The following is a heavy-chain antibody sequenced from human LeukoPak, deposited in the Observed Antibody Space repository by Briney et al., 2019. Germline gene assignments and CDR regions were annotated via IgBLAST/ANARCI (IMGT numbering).Heavy chain of an antibody. CDR1: GFTFSSFT. CDR3: GKEGGA. D-gene: IGHD3-16*01. V-gene: IGHV3-23*01. Sequence: GGSLRLSCAASGFTFSSFTMTWVRQAPGKGLEWVSGIGGRGTSTYYADSLEGRFTIVRDNSKDMVYLQMNSLKVEYTAIYYCGKEGGAWGQGTQVTVSS. CDR2: IGGRGTST. J-gene: IGHJ5*02.